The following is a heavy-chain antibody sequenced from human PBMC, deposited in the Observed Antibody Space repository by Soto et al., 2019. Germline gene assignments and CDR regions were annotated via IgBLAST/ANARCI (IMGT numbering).Heavy chain of an antibody. CDR3: ARVPSWGFGECRAHLDV. CDR1: GGSISSGGYY. Sequence: QVQLQESGPGLVKPSQTLSLTCTVSGGSISSGGYYWSWLRQHPGQGLEWIGYIYYSVSTYYNPYLKSGLTISVDTYKNRYSLKLSSLTAEDTAVYYCARVPSWGFGECRAHLDVWGKGNTVTVSS. V-gene: IGHV4-31*03. J-gene: IGHJ6*04. CDR2: IYYSVST. D-gene: IGHD3-10*01.